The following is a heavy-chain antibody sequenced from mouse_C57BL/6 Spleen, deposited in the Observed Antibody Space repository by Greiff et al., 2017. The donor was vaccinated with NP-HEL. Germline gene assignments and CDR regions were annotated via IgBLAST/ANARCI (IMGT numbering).Heavy chain of an antibody. Sequence: VKLMESGAELARPGASVKLSCKASGYTFTSYGISWVKQRTGQGLEWIGEIYPRSGNTYYNEKFKGKATLTADKSSSTAYMELRSLTSEDSAVYFCARWGSGYFDYWGQGTTLTVSS. CDR3: ARWGSGYFDY. V-gene: IGHV1-81*01. D-gene: IGHD3-1*01. J-gene: IGHJ2*01. CDR2: IYPRSGNT. CDR1: GYTFTSYG.